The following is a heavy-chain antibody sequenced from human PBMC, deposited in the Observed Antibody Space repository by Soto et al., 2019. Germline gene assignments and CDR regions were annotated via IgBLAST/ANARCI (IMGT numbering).Heavy chain of an antibody. Sequence: ASVKVSCKAFGFIFNNYAISWVRQAPGQGLEWMGWISANSGNTNYVQKLQGRVTMTTDTSTSTAYMELRSLRSDDTAVYYCATAGNYDSSGRDFWGQGTLVTVSS. D-gene: IGHD3-22*01. CDR3: ATAGNYDSSGRDF. V-gene: IGHV1-18*04. CDR1: GFIFNNYA. J-gene: IGHJ4*02. CDR2: ISANSGNT.